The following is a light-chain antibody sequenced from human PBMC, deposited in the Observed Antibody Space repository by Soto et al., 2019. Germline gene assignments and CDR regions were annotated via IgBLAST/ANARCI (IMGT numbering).Light chain of an antibody. Sequence: EIVLTQSPGTLSLSPGERATLSCRASQSVSINFLAWYQQKPGQAPRLLIYAASSRATGIPDRFSASGSGTEFTLTISRLEPEDFALYFCQQYGSSPYTFGQGTQLDIK. CDR2: AAS. CDR3: QQYGSSPYT. CDR1: QSVSINF. J-gene: IGKJ2*01. V-gene: IGKV3-20*01.